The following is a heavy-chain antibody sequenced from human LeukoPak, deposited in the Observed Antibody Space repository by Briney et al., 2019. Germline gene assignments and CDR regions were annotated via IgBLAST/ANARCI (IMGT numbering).Heavy chain of an antibody. CDR1: AFTFSSYA. Sequence: GGSLRLSCAASAFTFSSYAMSWVRQAPGKGLEWVSAISGSGGSTYYADSVKGRFTLSRDNSKNTLYLQMNSLRAEDTAVYYCAKGGYSSSSGLAYWGQGTLVTVSS. J-gene: IGHJ4*02. D-gene: IGHD6-6*01. V-gene: IGHV3-23*01. CDR3: AKGGYSSSSGLAY. CDR2: ISGSGGST.